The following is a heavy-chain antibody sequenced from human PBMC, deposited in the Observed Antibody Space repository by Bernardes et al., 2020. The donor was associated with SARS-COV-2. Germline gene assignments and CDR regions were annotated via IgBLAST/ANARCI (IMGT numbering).Heavy chain of an antibody. CDR2: LYYGGTT. J-gene: IGHJ6*02. Sequence: SETLSLTCTVSGGSISISGYYWGWIRQSPGKGLEWIGSLYYGGTTYYNPSLKSRVIISVDTSKWQFSLKLRSVTAADTAVYFCARLRPGQLAEVWGQGASVTVSS. D-gene: IGHD6-6*01. V-gene: IGHV4-39*01. CDR1: GGSISISGYY. CDR3: ARLRPGQLAEV.